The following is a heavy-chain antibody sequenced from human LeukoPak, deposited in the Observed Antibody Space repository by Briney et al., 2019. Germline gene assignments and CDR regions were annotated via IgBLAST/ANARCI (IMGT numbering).Heavy chain of an antibody. J-gene: IGHJ4*02. Sequence: SETLSLTCTVSGGSISSSYWSWIRQPPGKGLEWIGYIYYTGSSSYNPSLKSRVTISLDTSKNQFSLRLSSVTAADTAVYYCARDNASGYDYRFDYWGQGTLVTVSS. V-gene: IGHV4-59*01. CDR3: ARDNASGYDYRFDY. CDR1: GGSISSSY. D-gene: IGHD5-12*01. CDR2: IYYTGSS.